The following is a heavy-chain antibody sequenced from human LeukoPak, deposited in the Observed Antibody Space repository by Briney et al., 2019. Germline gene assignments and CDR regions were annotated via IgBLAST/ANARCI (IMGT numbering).Heavy chain of an antibody. D-gene: IGHD4-17*01. CDR1: GFTFSTYN. CDR2: ISSSSNTI. CDR3: ARAALTTVTTSSLDP. Sequence: PGRSLRLSCAASGFTFSTYNMNWVRQAPGKGLEWVSYISSSSNTIYYADSVKGRFTISRDNAKNSLYLQMNSLRAEDTAVYYCARAALTTVTTSSLDPWGQGTLVTASS. J-gene: IGHJ5*02. V-gene: IGHV3-48*01.